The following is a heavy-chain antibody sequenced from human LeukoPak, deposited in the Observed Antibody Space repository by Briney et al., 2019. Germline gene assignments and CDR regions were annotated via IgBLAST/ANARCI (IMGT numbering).Heavy chain of an antibody. D-gene: IGHD2-2*01. J-gene: IGHJ3*02. V-gene: IGHV4-30-2*01. CDR2: IYHSGST. CDR1: GGSISSGGYY. CDR3: ARELRGVVVPAAISFDI. Sequence: SQTLSLTCTVSGGSISSGGYYWSWIRQPPGKGLEWIGYIYHSGSTYYNPSLKSRVTISVDRSKNQFSLKLSSVTAADTAVYYCARELRGVVVPAAISFDIWGQGTMVTVSS.